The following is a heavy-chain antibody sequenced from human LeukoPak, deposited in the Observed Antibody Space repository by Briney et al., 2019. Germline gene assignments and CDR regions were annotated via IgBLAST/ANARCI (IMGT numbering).Heavy chain of an antibody. D-gene: IGHD1-26*01. CDR3: AEDIEELWELPKGGLDY. CDR1: GFIFISYG. V-gene: IGHV3-23*01. Sequence: PGGSLRLSCAASGFIFISYGMSWVRQAPGKGLEWVSTISGSGTKTYYADSAKGRFTISRDNSKNTLHLQMNSLRAEDTAVYYCAEDIEELWELPKGGLDYWGQGTLVTVSS. CDR2: ISGSGTKT. J-gene: IGHJ4*02.